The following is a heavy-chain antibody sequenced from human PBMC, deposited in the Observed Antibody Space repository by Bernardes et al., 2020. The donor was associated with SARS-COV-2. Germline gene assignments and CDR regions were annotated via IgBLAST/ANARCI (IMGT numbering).Heavy chain of an antibody. CDR3: ATVVGYSYGGGWFDP. J-gene: IGHJ5*02. CDR2: ISGDEGTT. D-gene: IGHD5-12*01. CDR1: GYTFTSYG. Sequence: AAVKDSCKASGYTFTSYGISWVRQAPGQGLEWMGWISGDEGTTTYAHKFHGRVTMTTDTSTSTAHMELRSLRSDDTAVYYCATVVGYSYGGGWFDPWGQGTLVTGSS. V-gene: IGHV1-18*01.